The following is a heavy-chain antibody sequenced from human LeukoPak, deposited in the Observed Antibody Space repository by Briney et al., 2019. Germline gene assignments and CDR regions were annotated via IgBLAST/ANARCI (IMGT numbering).Heavy chain of an antibody. J-gene: IGHJ4*02. D-gene: IGHD3-16*01. Sequence: GSLRLSCAASGFTFSTYAMSWVRQAPGKGLEWVSVISGSSDTTYYADSVKGRFTISRDNAKNSLYLQMNSLRAEDTAVYYCASSRTYYFDYWGQGTLVTVSS. CDR2: ISGSSDTT. CDR3: ASSRTYYFDY. V-gene: IGHV3-23*01. CDR1: GFTFSTYA.